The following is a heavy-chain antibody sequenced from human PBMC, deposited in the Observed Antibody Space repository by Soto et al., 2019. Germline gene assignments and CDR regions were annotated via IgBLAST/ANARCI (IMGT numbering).Heavy chain of an antibody. D-gene: IGHD6-6*01. Sequence: ASVKVSCKASGYTFTNYLIHWVRQAPGQRLEWMGWINAGNGNTKYSQKFQGRVTIARDTSASTVYMELSSLRSEDTAVYHCAREGRIASQNWFDPWGQGTQVTVSS. V-gene: IGHV1-3*01. CDR1: GYTFTNYL. CDR2: INAGNGNT. CDR3: AREGRIASQNWFDP. J-gene: IGHJ5*02.